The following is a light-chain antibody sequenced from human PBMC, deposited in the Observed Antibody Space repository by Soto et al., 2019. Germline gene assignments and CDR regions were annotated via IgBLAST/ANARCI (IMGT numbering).Light chain of an antibody. Sequence: EIVMTQSPATLSVSPGGRATLSCRASQTISGTLAWCQQKPGQAPRLLIHGASTRAPGFPARFSGSGSGTDFTLTISSLQSEDFAVYYCQQYDNWPWTFGQGTKVDI. CDR2: GAS. J-gene: IGKJ1*01. V-gene: IGKV3-15*01. CDR1: QTISGT. CDR3: QQYDNWPWT.